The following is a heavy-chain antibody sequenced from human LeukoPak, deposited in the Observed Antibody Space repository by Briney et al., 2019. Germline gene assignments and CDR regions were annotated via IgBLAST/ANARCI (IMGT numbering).Heavy chain of an antibody. Sequence: PSETLSLTCSVSGDTIIRDGYYWGWIRQSPHKGLEWIGNVYYTGGTYSNPSLSSRVTISVDTSKNEFSLRLRSVTAADTASYYCARHADSGSGRHFYHYMGVWGKGTTVTVSS. V-gene: IGHV4-39*01. J-gene: IGHJ6*03. CDR1: GDTIIRDGYY. CDR3: ARHADSGSGRHFYHYMGV. CDR2: VYYTGGT. D-gene: IGHD3-22*01.